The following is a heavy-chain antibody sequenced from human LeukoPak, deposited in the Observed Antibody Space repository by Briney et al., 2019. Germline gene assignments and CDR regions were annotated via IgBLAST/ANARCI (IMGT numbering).Heavy chain of an antibody. CDR2: IYYSGST. CDR1: GGSFSGYY. Sequence: SETLSLTCAVYGGSFSGYYWSWIRQPPGKGLEWIGSIYYSGSTYYNPSLKSRVTKSVDTSKNQFSLKLSSVTAADTAVYYCARHRAVSVVGNFYFDYWGQGTLVTVSS. V-gene: IGHV4-34*01. D-gene: IGHD1-26*01. CDR3: ARHRAVSVVGNFYFDY. J-gene: IGHJ4*02.